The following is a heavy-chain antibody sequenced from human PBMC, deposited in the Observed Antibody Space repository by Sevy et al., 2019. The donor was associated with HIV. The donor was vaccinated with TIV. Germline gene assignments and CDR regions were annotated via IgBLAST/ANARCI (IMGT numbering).Heavy chain of an antibody. CDR3: AKDQQVEMATYFDY. Sequence: GGSLRLSCAASGFTFSSYGMHWVRQAPGKGLEWVAVISYDGSNKYYADSVKGRFTISRDNSKNTLYLQMNSLRAEDTAVYYCAKDQQVEMATYFDYWDQGTLVTVSS. CDR1: GFTFSSYG. CDR2: ISYDGSNK. J-gene: IGHJ4*02. V-gene: IGHV3-30*18. D-gene: IGHD5-12*01.